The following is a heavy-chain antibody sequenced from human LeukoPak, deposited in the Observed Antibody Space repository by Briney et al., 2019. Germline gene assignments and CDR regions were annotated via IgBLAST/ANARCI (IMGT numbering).Heavy chain of an antibody. CDR3: ATRAADVPTRPAYYYYYMDV. Sequence: SVKVSCKASGYTFTSYDINWVRQAPGQGLEWMGGIIPIFGTAKYAQKFQGRVTITADKSTSSAYMELSSLRSEDTAVYYCATRAADVPTRPAYYYYYMDVWGKGTTVTVSS. CDR2: IIPIFGTA. D-gene: IGHD6-6*01. CDR1: GYTFTSYD. V-gene: IGHV1-69*06. J-gene: IGHJ6*03.